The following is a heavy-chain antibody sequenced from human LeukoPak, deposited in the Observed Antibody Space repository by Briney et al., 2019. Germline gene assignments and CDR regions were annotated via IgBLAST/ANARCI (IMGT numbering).Heavy chain of an antibody. CDR1: GGSIRSYY. CDR3: ARSYGINDAFDI. D-gene: IGHD2-8*01. J-gene: IGHJ3*02. CDR2: IFTSGTT. V-gene: IGHV4-4*07. Sequence: SETLSLTCTVSGGSIRSYYWSWIRQPAGKGLEWIGRIFTSGTTDYNPSLKSRVTMSVDTSKNQFSLKLSSVTAADTAVYYFARSYGINDAFDIWGQGTMVTVSS.